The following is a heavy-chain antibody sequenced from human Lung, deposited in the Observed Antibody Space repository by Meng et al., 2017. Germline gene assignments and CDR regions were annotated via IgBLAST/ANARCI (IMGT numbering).Heavy chain of an antibody. CDR1: GFTFSSYS. J-gene: IGHJ4*02. V-gene: IGHV3-21*01. D-gene: IGHD5-18*01. Sequence: EVAMVESGGGLVKPGGSLRLSCAASGFTFSSYSMNWVRQAPGKGLEWVSYISSNSYYIYYAGSVKGRFTISRDNAKNSVYLQMTSLRAEDTAVYYCARGDTSMLDYWGQGTLVTVSS. CDR2: ISSNSYYI. CDR3: ARGDTSMLDY.